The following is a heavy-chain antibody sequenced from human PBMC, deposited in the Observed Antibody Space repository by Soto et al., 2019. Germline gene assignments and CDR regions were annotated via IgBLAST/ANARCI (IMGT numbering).Heavy chain of an antibody. Sequence: SQTLSLTCAISGDGVSITSAAWSLIRQSPSRGLEWLGRTYYRSKWYSDYAVSVKSRITINPDTSKNQFSLQLNSVTPEDTAVYYCARGSYYSGWVWGQGTLVTVSS. CDR2: TYYRSKWYS. CDR3: ARGSYYSGWV. V-gene: IGHV6-1*01. J-gene: IGHJ4*02. D-gene: IGHD6-19*01. CDR1: GDGVSITSAA.